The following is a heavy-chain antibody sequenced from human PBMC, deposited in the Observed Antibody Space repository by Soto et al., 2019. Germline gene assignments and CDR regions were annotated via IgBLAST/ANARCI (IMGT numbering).Heavy chain of an antibody. Sequence: GGSLRLSCAASGFTFSSYGMHWVRQAPGKGLEWVAVISYDGSNKYYADSVKGRFTISRDNPKNTLYLQMNSLRAEDTAVYYCAKDQRDYSNYVYYYYGMDVWGQGTTVTVSS. CDR1: GFTFSSYG. CDR3: AKDQRDYSNYVYYYYGMDV. CDR2: ISYDGSNK. J-gene: IGHJ6*02. D-gene: IGHD4-4*01. V-gene: IGHV3-30*18.